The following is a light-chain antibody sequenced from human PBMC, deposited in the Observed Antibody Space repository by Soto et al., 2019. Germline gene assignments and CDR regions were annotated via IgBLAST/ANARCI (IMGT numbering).Light chain of an antibody. Sequence: QSVLTQPPSASGTPGQRVTISCSGSSSNIGGNYVSWYQQFPGTAPKLLIHRNNQRPSGVPDRFAGSKSGTSASLAISGLRSEDEADYYCAVWDDSLSGRVFGGGTKLTVL. CDR1: SSNIGGNY. CDR3: AVWDDSLSGRV. V-gene: IGLV1-47*01. CDR2: RNN. J-gene: IGLJ3*02.